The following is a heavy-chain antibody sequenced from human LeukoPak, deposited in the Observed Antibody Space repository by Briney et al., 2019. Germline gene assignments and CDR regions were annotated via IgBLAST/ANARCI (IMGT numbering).Heavy chain of an antibody. CDR3: AKDPIFSGSCGVFDY. D-gene: IGHD1-26*01. CDR2: IIDSGNSI. CDR1: GFTFSSCA. Sequence: GGSLRLSCAASGFTFSSCAMSWVRQAPGKGLEWVSTIIDSGNSIYYADSAEGRFTISRDNSKNTLYLQMNSLRAGDTAVYYCAKDPIFSGSCGVFDYWGLGTLVTVSS. J-gene: IGHJ4*02. V-gene: IGHV3-23*01.